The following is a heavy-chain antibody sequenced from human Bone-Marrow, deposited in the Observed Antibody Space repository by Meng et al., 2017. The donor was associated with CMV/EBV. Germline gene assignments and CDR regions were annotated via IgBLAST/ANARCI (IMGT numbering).Heavy chain of an antibody. J-gene: IGHJ3*02. V-gene: IGHV1-2*02. Sequence: ASVKVSCKASGYTFTGYYMHWVRQAPGQGLEWMGWINPNSGGTNYAQKFQGRVTITRDTSISTAYMELSRLRSDDTAVYYCARGYYDILTGYSFDAFDIWGQGTMVTVSS. CDR3: ARGYYDILTGYSFDAFDI. D-gene: IGHD3-9*01. CDR2: INPNSGGT. CDR1: GYTFTGYY.